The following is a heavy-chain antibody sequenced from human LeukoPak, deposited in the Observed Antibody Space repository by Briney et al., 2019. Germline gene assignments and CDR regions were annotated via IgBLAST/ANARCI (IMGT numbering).Heavy chain of an antibody. J-gene: IGHJ4*02. CDR2: IHHSGTT. CDR3: ARYQTTVTYFDY. V-gene: IGHV4-4*02. D-gene: IGHD4-17*01. Sequence: SETLSLTCTVSGGSISSSNWWGWVRQPPGKGLECIGEIHHSGTTNYNPSLKSRVTISVDKSKNEFSLKLNSVTAADTAVYYCARYQTTVTYFDYWGQGTLVTVSS. CDR1: GGSISSSNW.